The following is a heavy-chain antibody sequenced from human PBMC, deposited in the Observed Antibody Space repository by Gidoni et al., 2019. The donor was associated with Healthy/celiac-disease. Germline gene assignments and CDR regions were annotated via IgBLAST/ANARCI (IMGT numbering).Heavy chain of an antibody. CDR2: IRSKANSYAT. Sequence: EVQLVESGGGLVQPGGSLQLSCAASGFTFSGSAMHWVRQASGKGREWVGRIRSKANSYATAYAASVKGRFTISRDDSKNTAYLQMNSLKTEDTAVYYCTRLGYYDSSGYPFDYWGQGTLVTVSS. CDR1: GFTFSGSA. V-gene: IGHV3-73*02. J-gene: IGHJ4*02. D-gene: IGHD3-22*01. CDR3: TRLGYYDSSGYPFDY.